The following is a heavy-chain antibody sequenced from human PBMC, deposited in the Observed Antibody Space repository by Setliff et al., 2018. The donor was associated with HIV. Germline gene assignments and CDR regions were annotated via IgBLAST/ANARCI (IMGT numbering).Heavy chain of an antibody. V-gene: IGHV1-18*01. J-gene: IGHJ6*03. D-gene: IGHD6-13*01. Sequence: GASVKVSCKASGYSFTSYGISWVRQAPGQGLEWMGWISPYNGNTNYAQKLRGRITVTTDTSTNTAYMELRTLRSDDTAVYYCARVAYASLSSSWYLLDYYYYLDVWGKGTTVTVSS. CDR1: GYSFTSYG. CDR3: ARVAYASLSSSWYLLDYYYYLDV. CDR2: ISPYNGNT.